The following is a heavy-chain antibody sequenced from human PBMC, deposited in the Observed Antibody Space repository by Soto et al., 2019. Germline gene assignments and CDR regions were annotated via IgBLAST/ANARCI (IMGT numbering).Heavy chain of an antibody. J-gene: IGHJ4*02. Sequence: SETLSLTCTVSGGSISSSSYYWGWIRQPPGKGLEWIGSIYYSGSTYYNPSLKSRVTISVDTSKNQFSLKLSSVTAADTAVYYCARRYRVATHKTYNYFDYWGQGTLVTVSS. CDR3: ARRYRVATHKTYNYFDY. D-gene: IGHD5-12*01. V-gene: IGHV4-39*01. CDR1: GGSISSSSYY. CDR2: IYYSGST.